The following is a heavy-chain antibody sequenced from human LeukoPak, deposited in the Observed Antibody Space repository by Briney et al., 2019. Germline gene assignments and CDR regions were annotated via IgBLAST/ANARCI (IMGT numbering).Heavy chain of an antibody. CDR1: GFSFSSYW. CDR2: INSDGGST. CDR3: ARRIQGMAPYYFDY. J-gene: IGHJ4*02. D-gene: IGHD5-24*01. V-gene: IGHV3-74*01. Sequence: GGSLRLSCTASGFSFSSYWMHWVRQAPGKGLVWVSRINSDGGSTSYADSVKGRFTISRDNAKNTLYLQMNSLRAEDTAVYYCARRIQGMAPYYFDYWGQGTLVTVSS.